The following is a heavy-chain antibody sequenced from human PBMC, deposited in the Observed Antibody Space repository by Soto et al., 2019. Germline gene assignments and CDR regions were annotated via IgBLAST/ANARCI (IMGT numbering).Heavy chain of an antibody. CDR2: IKEDGSEK. D-gene: IGHD2-21*01. Sequence: EVQLVESGGGLVQPGGSLRLSCAASGFTFSTYWMTWVRQAPGKGLERVANIKEDGSEKYYVDSVKGRFTISRDNAKNSLYLQMNSLRDEDTAVYYCPRGFQWQGGVFAYWGQGPLVSVSA. J-gene: IGHJ4*02. CDR1: GFTFSTYW. V-gene: IGHV3-7*01. CDR3: PRGFQWQGGVFAY.